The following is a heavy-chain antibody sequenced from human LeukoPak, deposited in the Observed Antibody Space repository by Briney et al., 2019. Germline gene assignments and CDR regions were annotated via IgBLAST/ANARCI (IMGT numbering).Heavy chain of an antibody. V-gene: IGHV5-51*01. J-gene: IGHJ4*02. D-gene: IGHD6-13*01. CDR2: IYPGDSDT. CDR3: ARRGEAAGYFDY. CDR1: GYSVTSYW. Sequence: GESLKISCKGCGYSVTSYWIGWVRHTPGKGLEWMGIIYPGDSDTRYSPSFQGQVTMSADKSISTAYLQWSSLKASDPAMYYCARRGEAAGYFDYWGQGTLVTVSS.